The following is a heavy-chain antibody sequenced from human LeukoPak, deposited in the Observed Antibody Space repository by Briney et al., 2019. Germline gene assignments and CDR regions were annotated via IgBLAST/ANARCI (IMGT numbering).Heavy chain of an antibody. V-gene: IGHV4-39*01. CDR1: GGSISSSSYY. J-gene: IGHJ4*02. CDR3: ARMDDYGNLNYFDY. Sequence: PSETLSLTCTVSGGSISSSSYYWGWIRQPPGKGLEWIGSIYYSGSTYYNPSLKSRVTISVDTSRNQFSMKLSSVTAADTAVYYCARMDDYGNLNYFDYWGQGTLVTVSS. CDR2: IYYSGST. D-gene: IGHD4-17*01.